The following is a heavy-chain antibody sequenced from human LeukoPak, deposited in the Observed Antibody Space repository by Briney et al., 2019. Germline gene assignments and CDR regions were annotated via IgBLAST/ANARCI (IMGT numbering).Heavy chain of an antibody. D-gene: IGHD5-12*01. CDR1: GGSISSHY. V-gene: IGHV4-59*11. CDR3: ARAAASGYEDY. Sequence: SETLSLTRTVSGGSISSHYWSWIRQPPGKGLEWIGYIYYSGSTNYNPSLKSRVTISVDTSKNQFSLKLSSVTAADTAVYYCARAAASGYEDYWGQGTLVTVSS. J-gene: IGHJ4*02. CDR2: IYYSGST.